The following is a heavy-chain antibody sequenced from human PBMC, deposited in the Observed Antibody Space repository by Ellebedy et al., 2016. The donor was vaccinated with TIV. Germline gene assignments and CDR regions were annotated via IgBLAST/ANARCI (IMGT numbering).Heavy chain of an antibody. CDR3: ARTDLRYGMGV. Sequence: SETLSLTXTVSGYSIRSGYYWGWIRQPPGKGLDWIGNIYHSGSTYYNPSLRGRVTLSLDRSKNQVSLELSSVTAADTAVYYCARTDLRYGMGVWGQGTTVTVSS. J-gene: IGHJ6*02. D-gene: IGHD3-16*01. CDR2: IYHSGST. V-gene: IGHV4-38-2*02. CDR1: GYSIRSGYY.